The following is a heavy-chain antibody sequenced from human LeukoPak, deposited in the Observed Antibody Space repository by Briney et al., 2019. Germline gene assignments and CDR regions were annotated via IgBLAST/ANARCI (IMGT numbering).Heavy chain of an antibody. Sequence: PSETLSLTCTVSGGSISSYYWSWIRQPPGKGLEWIGYIYYSGSTNYNPSLKSRVTISVDTSKNQFSLKLSSVTAADTAVYYCARDRSSHYDYWGQGTLVTVSS. CDR1: GGSISSYY. CDR3: ARDRSSHYDY. V-gene: IGHV4-59*12. CDR2: IYYSGST. D-gene: IGHD6-13*01. J-gene: IGHJ4*02.